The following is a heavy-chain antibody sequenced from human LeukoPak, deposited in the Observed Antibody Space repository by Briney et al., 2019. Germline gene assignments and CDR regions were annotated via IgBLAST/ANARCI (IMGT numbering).Heavy chain of an antibody. CDR1: GDSVSSNSAA. CDR3: ARGLYDSSWYYLDY. V-gene: IGHV6-1*01. J-gene: IGHJ4*02. D-gene: IGHD6-13*01. CDR2: SYYRSKWSN. Sequence: SQTLSLTCAISGDSVSSNSAAWNWIRQSPSRGLEWLGGSYYRSKWSNNYAISVKSRITINPDTSKNQISLQLNSVTPEDTAVYYCARGLYDSSWYYLDYWGQGTLVTVSS.